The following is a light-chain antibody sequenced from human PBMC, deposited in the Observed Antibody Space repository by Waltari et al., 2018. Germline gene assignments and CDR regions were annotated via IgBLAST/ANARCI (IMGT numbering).Light chain of an antibody. V-gene: IGKV2-30*01. J-gene: IGKJ2*01. CDR2: KVS. CDR1: ESLLFSDGNTY. Sequence: VVMTQSPLSLPVTLGQPASISCSSSESLLFSDGNTYLNWFHQRPGQSPRRLIYKVSNRDSGVPDRFSGRGSDTVFTLRISRVEAEDVGVYYCMQGTHWPVYTFGQGTRLEIK. CDR3: MQGTHWPVYT.